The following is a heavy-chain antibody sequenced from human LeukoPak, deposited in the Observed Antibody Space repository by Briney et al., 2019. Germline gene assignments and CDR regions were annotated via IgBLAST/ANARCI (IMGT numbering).Heavy chain of an antibody. CDR3: ARGLSVTTFGVPLRRWFDP. J-gene: IGHJ5*02. V-gene: IGHV1-8*03. D-gene: IGHD4-17*01. CDR2: MNPNSGNT. Sequence: GASVKVSCKASGYTFTSYYMHWVRQAPGQGLEWMGWMNPNSGNTGYAQKFQGRVTITRNTSISTAYMELSSLRSEDTAVYYCARGLSVTTFGVPLRRWFDPWGQGTLVTVSS. CDR1: GYTFTSYY.